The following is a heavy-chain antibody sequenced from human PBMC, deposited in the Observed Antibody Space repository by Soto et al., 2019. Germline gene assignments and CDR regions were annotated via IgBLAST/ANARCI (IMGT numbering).Heavy chain of an antibody. V-gene: IGHV3-23*01. D-gene: IGHD3-3*01. CDR2: ISGSGGST. J-gene: IGHJ4*02. CDR1: EVTFSNYA. Sequence: GGSHRLPCAASEVTFSNYAMPRVSQAPGKGLEWVSAISGSGGSTHYADSVKGRFTISRDNSKNTLYLQMNSLRAEDTAVYYCAARNLEYGDSWSGYSLDYWGQGTLVTVSS. CDR3: AARNLEYGDSWSGYSLDY.